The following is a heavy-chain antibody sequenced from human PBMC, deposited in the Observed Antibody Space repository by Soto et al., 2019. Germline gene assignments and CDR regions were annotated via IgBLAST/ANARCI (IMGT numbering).Heavy chain of an antibody. CDR2: IYSGGST. CDR3: AVIMPPYGSGSYYIRSDY. D-gene: IGHD3-10*01. J-gene: IGHJ4*02. Sequence: HPGGSLRLSCAASGFTVSSNYMSWVRQAPGKGLEWVSVIYSGGSTYYADSVKGRFTISRDNSKNTLYLQMNSLRAEDTAVYYCAVIMPPYGSGSYYIRSDYWGQGTLVTVSS. CDR1: GFTVSSNY. V-gene: IGHV3-66*01.